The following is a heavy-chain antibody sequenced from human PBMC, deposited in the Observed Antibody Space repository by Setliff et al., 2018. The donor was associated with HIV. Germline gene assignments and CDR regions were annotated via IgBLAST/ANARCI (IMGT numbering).Heavy chain of an antibody. J-gene: IGHJ4*02. D-gene: IGHD6-19*01. CDR2: IYYSGSP. CDR1: SGSINSRSYY. CDR3: ARQKGYIAVAEFDS. V-gene: IGHV4-39*01. Sequence: SETLSLTCTVSSGSINSRSYYWGWVRQPPGKGLEWIGTIYYSGSPYYNPSLKSRVTISVDASNNQFSLKLTSVTAADTAVYYCARQKGYIAVAEFDSWGQGTLVTVSS.